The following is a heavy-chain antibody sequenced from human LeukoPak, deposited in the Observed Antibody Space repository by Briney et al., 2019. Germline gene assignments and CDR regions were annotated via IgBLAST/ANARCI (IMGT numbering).Heavy chain of an antibody. D-gene: IGHD3-16*01. CDR3: AGDPAVSYDYVWGSFAGY. Sequence: GGSLRLSCAASGFTFSSYEMNWVRQAPGKGLEWISYISSSGTTKYYADSVKGRFTISRDNAKNSLYLQMNSLRAEDTAVYYCAGDPAVSYDYVWGSFAGYWGQGTLVTVSS. V-gene: IGHV3-48*03. J-gene: IGHJ4*02. CDR2: ISSSGTTK. CDR1: GFTFSSYE.